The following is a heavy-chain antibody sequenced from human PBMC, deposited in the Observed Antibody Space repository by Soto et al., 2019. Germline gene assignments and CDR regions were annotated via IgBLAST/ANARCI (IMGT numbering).Heavy chain of an antibody. CDR1: GFTFSNYA. CDR3: AKVGSERYSGQHSDY. Sequence: EVQLLESGGGLVQPGGSVRLSCAASGFTFSNYAMNWVRQAPGKGLEWVSTISSSSGSTYYADSVKGRFTISRDNSKNFLYLQMNSLRGDHTAVYYCAKVGSERYSGQHSDYWGQGTLVTISS. CDR2: ISSSSGST. V-gene: IGHV3-23*01. D-gene: IGHD5-12*01. J-gene: IGHJ4*02.